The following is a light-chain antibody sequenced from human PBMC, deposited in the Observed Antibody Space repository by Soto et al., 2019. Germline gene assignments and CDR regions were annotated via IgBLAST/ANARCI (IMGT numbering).Light chain of an antibody. CDR2: EGT. Sequence: QSALTQPASVSASPGQSITISCTGTSSDVGGSDLVSWYQHYPGKAPKLIIYEGTKRPSGVSNRFSGSKSGNTASLTISGLQAEVEADYYCSSYARGRVIFGGGTKADRP. CDR1: SSDVGGSDL. J-gene: IGLJ2*01. CDR3: SSYARGRVI. V-gene: IGLV2-23*01.